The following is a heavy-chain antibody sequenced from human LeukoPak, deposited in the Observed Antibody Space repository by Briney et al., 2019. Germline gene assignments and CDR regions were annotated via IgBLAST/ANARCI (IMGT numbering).Heavy chain of an antibody. CDR1: GFTFSSYW. V-gene: IGHV3-74*01. CDR2: INSDGSST. CDR3: ARERQSLLWFGELSGWFDP. Sequence: PGGSLRLSCAASGFTFSSYWMHWVRQAPGKGLVGVSRINSDGSSTSYADSVKGRFTISRDNAKNTLYLQMNSMRAEDTAVYYCARERQSLLWFGELSGWFDPWGQGTLVTVSS. D-gene: IGHD3-10*01. J-gene: IGHJ5*02.